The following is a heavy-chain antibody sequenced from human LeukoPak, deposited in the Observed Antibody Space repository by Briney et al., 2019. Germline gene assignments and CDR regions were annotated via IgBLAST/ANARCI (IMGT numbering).Heavy chain of an antibody. CDR3: ARRSSGWDHFDY. J-gene: IGHJ4*02. D-gene: IGHD6-19*01. V-gene: IGHV4-39*01. CDR1: GGSISSSSYY. CDR2: IYYSGST. Sequence: PSETLSLTCTVSGGSISSSSYYWGWIRPPPGKGLEWIGSIYYSGSTYYNTSLKSRVTISVDTSKNQFSLKLSSVTAADTAVYYCARRSSGWDHFDYWGQGTLVTVSS.